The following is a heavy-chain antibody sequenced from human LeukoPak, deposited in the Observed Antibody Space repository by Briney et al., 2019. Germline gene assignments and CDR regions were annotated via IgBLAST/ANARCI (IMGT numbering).Heavy chain of an antibody. CDR2: IYYSGST. CDR1: GGSISSYY. V-gene: IGHV4-59*12. CDR3: AREGGYVYYFDY. J-gene: IGHJ4*02. Sequence: PSETLSLTCTVSGGSISSYYWSWIRQPPGKGLEWIGYIYYSGSTNYNPSLKSRVTISVDTSKNQFSLKLSSVTAADTAVYYCAREGGYVYYFDYWGQGTLVTVSS. D-gene: IGHD5-12*01.